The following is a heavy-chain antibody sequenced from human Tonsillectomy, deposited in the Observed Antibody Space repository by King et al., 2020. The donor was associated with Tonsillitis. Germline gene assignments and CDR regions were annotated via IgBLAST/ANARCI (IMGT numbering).Heavy chain of an antibody. Sequence: QLQESGPGLVKPSQTLSLTCTVSGGSISSGRYYWSWIRQPAGKGLEWIGRIYISGSTDYNPSLKSRVTMSVDTSKNQLSLKLSSVTAADTAVYFCARGLAYCDGDCYPGYFDSWGQGTLVTVSS. V-gene: IGHV4-61*02. D-gene: IGHD2-21*01. CDR2: IYISGST. J-gene: IGHJ4*02. CDR1: GGSISSGRYY. CDR3: ARGLAYCDGDCYPGYFDS.